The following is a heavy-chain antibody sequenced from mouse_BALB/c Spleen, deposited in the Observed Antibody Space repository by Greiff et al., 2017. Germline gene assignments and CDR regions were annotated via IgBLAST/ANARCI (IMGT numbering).Heavy chain of an antibody. CDR2: ISTYYGNT. D-gene: IGHD2-4*01. CDR1: GYTFTDYA. Sequence: QVQLKQSGPELVRPGVSVKISCKGSGYTFTDYAMHWVKQSHAKSLEWIGVISTYYGNTNYNQKFKGKATMTVDKSSSTAYMELARLTSEDSAIYYCGRDYDYYRAYAMAYWGQGTSVTVSA. J-gene: IGHJ4*01. CDR3: GRDYDYYRAYAMAY. V-gene: IGHV1-67*01.